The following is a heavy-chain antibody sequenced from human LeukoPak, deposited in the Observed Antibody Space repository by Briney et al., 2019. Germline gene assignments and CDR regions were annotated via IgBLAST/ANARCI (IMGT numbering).Heavy chain of an antibody. CDR1: GFTFTTYD. CDR3: ARDDASTARASGMDV. CDR2: ISRDSAYM. J-gene: IGHJ6*04. D-gene: IGHD6-6*01. Sequence: PGGSLRLSCAASGFTFTTYDMNWVRQAPGTGLEWVSYISRDSAYMYLADSVKGRFTISRDNAKNSLYLQMNSLRGEDTAVYYCARDDASTARASGMDVWGKGTTVTVS. V-gene: IGHV3-21*01.